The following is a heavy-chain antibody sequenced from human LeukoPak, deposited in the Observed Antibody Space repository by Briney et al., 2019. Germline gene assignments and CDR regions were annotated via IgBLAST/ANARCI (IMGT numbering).Heavy chain of an antibody. CDR2: IYYSWTT. CDR3: ARDNDDGDYVGWFDP. J-gene: IGHJ5*02. V-gene: IGHV4-30-4*01. CDR1: GASISSGYYY. Sequence: SETLSLICTVSGASISSGYYYWSWLRQSPGTGLEWIGYIYYSWTTYYSPSLKSRLTISLDTSKNHLSLKLTSVTAADTAIYYCARDNDDGDYVGWFDPWGQGTLVTVSS. D-gene: IGHD4-17*01.